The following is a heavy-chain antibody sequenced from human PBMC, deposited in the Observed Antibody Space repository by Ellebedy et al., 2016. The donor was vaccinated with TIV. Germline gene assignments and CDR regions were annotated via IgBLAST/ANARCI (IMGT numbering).Heavy chain of an antibody. J-gene: IGHJ5*02. CDR3: ARGYSGFRTGNWFDP. CDR1: GVSISSGGYY. V-gene: IGHV4-31*01. CDR2: IYYSGST. D-gene: IGHD5-12*01. Sequence: MPSETLSLTCTVSGVSISSGGYYWSWIRQHPGKGLEWIGYIYYSGSTYYNPPLKRPVTISVDTSKNQFSLKLSSVTAADTAVYYCARGYSGFRTGNWFDPWGQGTLVTVSS.